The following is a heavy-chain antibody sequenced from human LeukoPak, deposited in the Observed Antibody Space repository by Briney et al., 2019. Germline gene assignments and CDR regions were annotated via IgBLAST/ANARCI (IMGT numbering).Heavy chain of an antibody. Sequence: ASVKVSCKASGYTFTSYYMHWVRQAPGQGLEWMGITNPSGGSTSYAQKFQGRVTITTDESTSTAYMELSSLRSEDTAVYYCASLEMATISYFDYWGQGTLVTVSS. V-gene: IGHV1-46*01. D-gene: IGHD5-24*01. CDR1: GYTFTSYY. CDR2: TNPSGGST. CDR3: ASLEMATISYFDY. J-gene: IGHJ4*02.